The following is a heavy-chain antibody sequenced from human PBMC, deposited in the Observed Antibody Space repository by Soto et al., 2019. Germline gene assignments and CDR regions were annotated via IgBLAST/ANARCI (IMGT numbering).Heavy chain of an antibody. CDR2: IYHSGST. CDR1: GGSISSGGYS. J-gene: IGHJ4*02. V-gene: IGHV4-30-2*01. CDR3: ARSITIFGVVIPNFDY. D-gene: IGHD3-3*01. Sequence: QLQLQESGSGLVKPSQTLSLTCAVSGGSISSGGYSWSWIRQPPGKGLEWIGYIYHSGSTYYNPSLKSRVTLSVDRSKNQFSLKLSSVIAADTAVYYCARSITIFGVVIPNFDYWGQGTLVTVSS.